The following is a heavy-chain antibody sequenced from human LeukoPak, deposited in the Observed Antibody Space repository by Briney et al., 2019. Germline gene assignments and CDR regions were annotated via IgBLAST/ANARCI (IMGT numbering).Heavy chain of an antibody. CDR1: GGSISSSSYY. D-gene: IGHD6-13*01. Sequence: SETLSLTCTVSGGSISSSSYYWGWIRQPPGKGLEWIGSIYYSGSTYYNPSLKSRVTISVDTSKNQFSLKLSSVTAADTAVYYCARGRIAAAYLAFDIWGQGTMVTVSS. J-gene: IGHJ3*02. CDR3: ARGRIAAAYLAFDI. V-gene: IGHV4-39*07. CDR2: IYYSGST.